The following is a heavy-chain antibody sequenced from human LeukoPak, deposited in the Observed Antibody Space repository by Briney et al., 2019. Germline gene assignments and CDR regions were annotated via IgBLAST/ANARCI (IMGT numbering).Heavy chain of an antibody. CDR3: AKGGYCSSTSCYVGGSVAYNRFDP. CDR2: ISGSGGSS. Sequence: GGSLRLSCAASGFTFSSYAMSWVRQAPGKGLEWVSAISGSGGSSYYADSVRGRFTISRDNSKNTLYLQMNSLRAEDTAVYYCAKGGYCSSTSCYVGGSVAYNRFDPWGQGTLVTVSS. V-gene: IGHV3-23*01. J-gene: IGHJ5*02. CDR1: GFTFSSYA. D-gene: IGHD2-2*01.